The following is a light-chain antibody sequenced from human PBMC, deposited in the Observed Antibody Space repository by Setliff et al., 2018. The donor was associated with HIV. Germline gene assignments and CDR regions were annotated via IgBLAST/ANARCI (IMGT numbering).Light chain of an antibody. CDR2: EVS. J-gene: IGLJ1*01. CDR3: CSYAGSYSFFV. V-gene: IGLV2-11*01. CDR1: SSDVGTYNY. Sequence: LTQPRSVSGSPGQSVTISCTGTSSDVGTYNYVSWYQQHPGKAPKLMLFEVSKRPSGVPDRFSGSKSGNTASLTISGLQAEDEADYYCCSYAGSYSFFVFGSGTKVTVL.